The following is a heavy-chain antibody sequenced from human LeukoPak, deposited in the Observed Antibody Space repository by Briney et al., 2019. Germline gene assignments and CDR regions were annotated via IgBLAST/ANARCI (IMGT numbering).Heavy chain of an antibody. CDR2: IYYSGST. V-gene: IGHV4-59*08. Sequence: PSETLSLTCTVSGGSISSYYWSWIRQPPGKGLEWIGYIYYSGSTYYNPSLKSRVTISVDTSKNQFSLKLSSVTAADTAVYYCARAWSPQTPWWYWGQGTLVTVSS. CDR1: GGSISSYY. CDR3: ARAWSPQTPWWY. J-gene: IGHJ4*02. D-gene: IGHD2-8*02.